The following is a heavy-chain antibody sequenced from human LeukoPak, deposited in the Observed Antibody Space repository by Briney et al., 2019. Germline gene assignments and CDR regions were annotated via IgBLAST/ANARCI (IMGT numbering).Heavy chain of an antibody. V-gene: IGHV4-39*01. J-gene: IGHJ3*02. Sequence: SETLSLTCTVSGGSISSSRYYWGWIRQPPGKGLEWIGSSYYSGCTYYNQSLKSRVTISVDTSKNQYSLKLSSVTAADTAVYHCARARKQELYFDAFDIWGQGTMVTVSS. D-gene: IGHD6-13*01. CDR2: SYYSGCT. CDR1: GGSISSSRYY. CDR3: ARARKQELYFDAFDI.